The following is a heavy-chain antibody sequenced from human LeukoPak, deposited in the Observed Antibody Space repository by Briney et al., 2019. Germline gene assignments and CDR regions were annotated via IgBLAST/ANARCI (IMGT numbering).Heavy chain of an antibody. CDR1: GFTFSSHA. CDR3: ARERYSGYDYYADY. D-gene: IGHD5-12*01. J-gene: IGHJ4*02. Sequence: GRSLRLSCAASGFTFSSHAMHWVRQAPGKGLEWVAVISYDGSNKYYADSVKGRFTISRDNSKNTLYLQMNSLRAEDTAVYYCARERYSGYDYYADYWGQGTLVTVSS. CDR2: ISYDGSNK. V-gene: IGHV3-30*04.